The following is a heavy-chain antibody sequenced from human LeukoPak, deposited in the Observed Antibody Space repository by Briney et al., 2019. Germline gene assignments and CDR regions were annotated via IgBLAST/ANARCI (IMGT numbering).Heavy chain of an antibody. CDR3: ARGPTYYYANWFDP. CDR2: IYYSGST. Sequence: PSETLSLTCIVSGGSISSYYWSWIRQPPGKGLEWIGYIYYSGSTNYNPSLKSRVTISVDTSKNQFSLKLSSVTAADTAVYYCARGPTYYYANWFDPWGQGTLVTVSS. J-gene: IGHJ5*02. CDR1: GGSISSYY. D-gene: IGHD3-10*01. V-gene: IGHV4-59*01.